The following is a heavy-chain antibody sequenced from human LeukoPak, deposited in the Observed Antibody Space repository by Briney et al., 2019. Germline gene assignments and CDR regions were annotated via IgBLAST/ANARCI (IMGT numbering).Heavy chain of an antibody. V-gene: IGHV4-39*01. Sequence: PSETLSLTCTVSGGSISSTSFYWGWIRQPPGKGLEWIGSIHYSGSAYYNASLNSRVTISVDTSKNQFSLKLSSVTAADTAVYYCASSIAVAGPFDYWGQGTLVTVSS. CDR3: ASSIAVAGPFDY. J-gene: IGHJ4*02. CDR1: GGSISSTSFY. D-gene: IGHD6-19*01. CDR2: IHYSGSA.